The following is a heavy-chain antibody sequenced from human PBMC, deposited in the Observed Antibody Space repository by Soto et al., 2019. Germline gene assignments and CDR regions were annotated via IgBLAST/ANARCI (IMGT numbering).Heavy chain of an antibody. V-gene: IGHV1-69*02. Sequence: QVQLVQSGAEVKKPGSSVKVSCKASGGTFSSYTISWVRQAPGQGLEWVGRIIPILGIANYAQKFQGRVAITADKSTSTAYMELSSLRSDDTAVYSCAVGHVRDGYNGPFDFWGQGTLVTVSS. CDR3: AVGHVRDGYNGPFDF. CDR2: IIPILGIA. J-gene: IGHJ4*02. D-gene: IGHD6-25*01. CDR1: GGTFSSYT.